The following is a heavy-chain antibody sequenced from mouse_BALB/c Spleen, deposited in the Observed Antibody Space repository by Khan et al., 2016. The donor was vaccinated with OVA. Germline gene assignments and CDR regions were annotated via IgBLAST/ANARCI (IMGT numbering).Heavy chain of an antibody. V-gene: IGHV3-2*02. Sequence: EVKLEVSGPGLVKPSQSLSLTCTVTGYSITSDYAWNWIRQFPGNKLEWMGYISYSGSTNYNPSLKSRISITRDTSKNQFFLQLNSVTTEDTATYYFSRYGSRYNDAMDYWGQGTSVTVSS. J-gene: IGHJ4*01. CDR3: SRYGSRYNDAMDY. D-gene: IGHD2-10*02. CDR1: GYSITSDYA. CDR2: ISYSGST.